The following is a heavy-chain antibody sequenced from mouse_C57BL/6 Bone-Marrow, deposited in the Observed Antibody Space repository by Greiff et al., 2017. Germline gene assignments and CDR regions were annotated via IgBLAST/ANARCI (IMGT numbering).Heavy chain of an antibody. J-gene: IGHJ4*01. Sequence: VPLVASGPGILQPSQTLSLTCSFSGFSLSTFGLGVGWIRQPSGKGLEWLAHIWWVDDKYYTPALKSRLTISKDTSKNQVFLKIANVDTADTATYYCARRRGLRQWAMDYWGQGTSVTVSS. D-gene: IGHD2-4*01. CDR3: ARRRGLRQWAMDY. CDR2: IWWVDDK. CDR1: GFSLSTFGLG. V-gene: IGHV8-8*01.